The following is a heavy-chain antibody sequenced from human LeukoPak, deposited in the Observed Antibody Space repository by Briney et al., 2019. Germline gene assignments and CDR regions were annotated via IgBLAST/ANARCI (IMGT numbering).Heavy chain of an antibody. Sequence: ASVKVSCKASGYTFTGYFIHWVRQAPGQGLEWMGWINPYSGDTNYAQRFQGGVSMTRDTSISTVYMELSRLRSDATALYSCARDEGVDGGSRGYNFEHWGQGTLVTVSS. CDR3: ARDEGVDGGSRGYNFEH. J-gene: IGHJ4*02. CDR2: INPYSGDT. D-gene: IGHD4-23*01. CDR1: GYTFTGYF. V-gene: IGHV1-2*02.